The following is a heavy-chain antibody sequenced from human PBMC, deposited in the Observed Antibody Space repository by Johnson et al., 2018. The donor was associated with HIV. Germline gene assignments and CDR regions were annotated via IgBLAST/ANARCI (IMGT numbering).Heavy chain of an antibody. Sequence: VQLVESGGGLVQPGRSLRLSCAASGFTFDDYAMHWVRQAPGKGLEWVSGISWNSGSIGYADSVKGRFTISRDNAKNTLYLQMNRLRAEDTAVYYCALSGGAAAYDAFDICGQGTMVTVSS. D-gene: IGHD6-13*01. CDR3: ALSGGAAAYDAFDI. V-gene: IGHV3-9*01. CDR2: ISWNSGSI. J-gene: IGHJ3*02. CDR1: GFTFDDYA.